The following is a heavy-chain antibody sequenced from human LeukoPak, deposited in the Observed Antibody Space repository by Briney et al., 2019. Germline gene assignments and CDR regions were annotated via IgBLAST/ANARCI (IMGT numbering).Heavy chain of an antibody. J-gene: IGHJ4*02. D-gene: IGHD3-16*01. V-gene: IGHV4-39*01. CDR1: GGSISSKFYS. CDR3: TRRGDY. Sequence: SETLSLTCTVSGGSISSKFYSWGWIRQPPGKGLEWIGSIYYTGTTHYNPSLKTRVTISIDTSKNQFSLKLNSVTAADTAVYYCTRRGDYWGQGTLVTVSS. CDR2: IYYTGTT.